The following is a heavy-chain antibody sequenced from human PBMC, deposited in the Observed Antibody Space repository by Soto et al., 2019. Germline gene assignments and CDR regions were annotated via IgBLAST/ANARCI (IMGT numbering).Heavy chain of an antibody. D-gene: IGHD2-2*01. CDR3: ARDGLVPAAINYGMDV. V-gene: IGHV4-59*01. CDR1: GGSISSYY. Sequence: TLSLTCTVSGGSISSYYWSWIRQPPGKGLEWIGYIYYSGSTNYNPSLKSRVTISVDTSKNQFSLKLSSVTAADTAVYYCARDGLVPAAINYGMDVWGQGTTVTVSS. CDR2: IYYSGST. J-gene: IGHJ6*02.